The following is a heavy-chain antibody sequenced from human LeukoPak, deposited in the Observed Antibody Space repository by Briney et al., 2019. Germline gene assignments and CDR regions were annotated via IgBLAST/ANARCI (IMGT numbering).Heavy chain of an antibody. V-gene: IGHV4-4*07. CDR1: GASISSFY. J-gene: IGHJ4*02. CDR3: ARDRWRLGGEFDY. CDR2: IYTTGGS. Sequence: PSETLSLTCTVSGASISSFYWNWLRQPADKGLEWIGRIYTTGGSDYNPSLKSRVTMSLDTSTNQFSLKLMSVTAADTAVYYCARDRWRLGGEFDYWGQGTLISVSS. D-gene: IGHD3-16*01.